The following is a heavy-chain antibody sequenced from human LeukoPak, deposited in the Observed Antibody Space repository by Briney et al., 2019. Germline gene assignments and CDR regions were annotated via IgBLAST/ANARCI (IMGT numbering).Heavy chain of an antibody. CDR1: GFTFSSYA. D-gene: IGHD3-9*01. V-gene: IGHV3-53*01. Sequence: PGGSLRLSCLASGFTFSSYAMDWVRQAPGKGLEWVSVIYSGGSTYYADSVKGRFTISRDNSKNTLYLQMNSLRAEDTAVYYCARGYTGYDYWGQGTLVTVSS. J-gene: IGHJ4*02. CDR3: ARGYTGYDY. CDR2: IYSGGST.